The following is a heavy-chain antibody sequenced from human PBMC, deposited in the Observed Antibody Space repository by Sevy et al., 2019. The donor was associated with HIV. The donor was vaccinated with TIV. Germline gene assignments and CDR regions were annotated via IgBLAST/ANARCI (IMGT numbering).Heavy chain of an antibody. CDR3: ARRGGLYDVGTDV. CDR2: ISSSGSTR. J-gene: IGHJ6*02. CDR1: GFTFRNYE. V-gene: IGHV3-48*03. D-gene: IGHD3-3*01. Sequence: GGSLRLSCAASGFTFRNYEINWVRQAPGKGLEWVSYISSSGSTRYYADSVKGRFTISRDNAKNSLYLQMNSLRVEDTAVYHCARRGGLYDVGTDVWGQGTTVTVSS.